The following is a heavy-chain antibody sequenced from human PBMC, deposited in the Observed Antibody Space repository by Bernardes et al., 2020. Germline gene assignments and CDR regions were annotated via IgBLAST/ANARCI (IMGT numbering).Heavy chain of an antibody. V-gene: IGHV1-18*01. D-gene: IGHD3-10*01. J-gene: IGHJ6*02. Sequence: ASVKVSCKASGYTFTSYGISWVRQAPGQGLEWMGWISAYNGNTNYAQKLQGRVTMTTDTSTSTAYMELRSLRSDDTAVYYCARDLVSAMVQGVINPNYDYYYYYGMDVWGQGTTVTVSS. CDR3: ARDLVSAMVQGVINPNYDYYYYYGMDV. CDR1: GYTFTSYG. CDR2: ISAYNGNT.